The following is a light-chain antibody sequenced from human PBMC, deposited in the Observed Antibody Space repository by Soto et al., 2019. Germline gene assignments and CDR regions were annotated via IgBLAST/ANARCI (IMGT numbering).Light chain of an antibody. V-gene: IGLV2-14*01. CDR2: AVS. CDR1: ASDDGGYNY. CDR3: CSYTSRTTYV. Sequence: QSALTQPASVSGSPGQSITISCTGTASDDGGYNYVSWYQQHPGKAPKLMIPAVSNRPSGFSSRFSGSKSGNTASLTISGLQSEDEADYFCCSYTSRTTYVFGTGTKLTVL. J-gene: IGLJ1*01.